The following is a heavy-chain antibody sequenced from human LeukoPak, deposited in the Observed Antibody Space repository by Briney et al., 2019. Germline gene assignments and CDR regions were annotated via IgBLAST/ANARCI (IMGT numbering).Heavy chain of an antibody. V-gene: IGHV4-34*01. CDR3: TRMTPGHDY. Sequence: SETLSLTCAVSGVSLNKYSWSWVRQTPGKGLEWIGEINHSGYTNDSPSLKSRVPLSIDTSRKQFSLNLRSVTVADTGIYYCTRMTPGHDYWGQGSLVTVSA. CDR2: INHSGYT. CDR1: GVSLNKYS. D-gene: IGHD4-17*01. J-gene: IGHJ4*02.